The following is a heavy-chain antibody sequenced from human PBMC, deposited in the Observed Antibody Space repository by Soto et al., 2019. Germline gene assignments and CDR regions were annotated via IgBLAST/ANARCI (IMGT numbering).Heavy chain of an antibody. J-gene: IGHJ4*02. CDR3: ARVLTRYCSSTSCYRPEGWYFDY. CDR2: IKQDGSEK. CDR1: GFTFSSYW. D-gene: IGHD2-2*02. V-gene: IGHV3-7*03. Sequence: EVQLVESGGGLVQPGGSLRLSCAASGFTFSSYWMSWVRQAPGKGLEWVANIKQDGSEKYYVDSVKGRFTISRDNAKNSLYLQMNSLRAEDTAVYYCARVLTRYCSSTSCYRPEGWYFDYWGQGTLVTVSS.